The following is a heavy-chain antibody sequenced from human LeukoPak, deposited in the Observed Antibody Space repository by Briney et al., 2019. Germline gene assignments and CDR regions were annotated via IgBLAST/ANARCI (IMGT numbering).Heavy chain of an antibody. Sequence: GGSLRLSCAASGFTFSGSALHWVRQAPGKGLEWVSAISGSGGSTYYADSVKGRFTISRDNSKNTLYLQMNSLRAEDTAVYYCAKERGYYDSSGYYKNNWFDPWGQGTLVTVSS. CDR3: AKERGYYDSSGYYKNNWFDP. CDR1: GFTFSGSA. J-gene: IGHJ5*02. D-gene: IGHD3-22*01. V-gene: IGHV3-23*01. CDR2: ISGSGGST.